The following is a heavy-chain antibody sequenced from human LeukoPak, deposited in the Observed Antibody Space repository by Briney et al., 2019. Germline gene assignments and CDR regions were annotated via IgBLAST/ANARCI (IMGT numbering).Heavy chain of an antibody. D-gene: IGHD3-22*01. J-gene: IGHJ4*02. Sequence: GGSLRLSCAASGFTFSSYEMNWVCQAPGKGLEWVSYISSSGSTIYYADSVKGRFTISRDNAKNSLYLQMNSLRAEDTAVYYCARSPDYYDSSEDYWGQGTLVTVSS. V-gene: IGHV3-48*03. CDR3: ARSPDYYDSSEDY. CDR1: GFTFSSYE. CDR2: ISSSGSTI.